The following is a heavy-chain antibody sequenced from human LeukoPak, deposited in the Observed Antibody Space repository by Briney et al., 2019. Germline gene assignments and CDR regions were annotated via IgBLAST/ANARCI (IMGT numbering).Heavy chain of an antibody. D-gene: IGHD6-13*01. Sequence: GRSLRLSCAASGFTFSSYGMHWVRQAPGKGLEWVAVISYDGSNKYYADSVKGRFTISRDKSKNTLYLQMNSLRAEDTAVYYCAKLLLAARELFDYWGQGTLVTVSS. CDR1: GFTFSSYG. CDR2: ISYDGSNK. CDR3: AKLLLAARELFDY. V-gene: IGHV3-30*18. J-gene: IGHJ4*02.